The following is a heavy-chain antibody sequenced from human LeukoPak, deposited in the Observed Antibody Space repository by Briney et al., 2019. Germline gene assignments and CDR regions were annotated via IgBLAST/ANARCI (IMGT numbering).Heavy chain of an antibody. Sequence: GASVKVSCKASGYTFTSYFMHWVRQAPGQGLEWMGWISAYNGNTNYAQKLQGRVTMTTDTSTSTAYMELRSLRSDDTAVYYCARVGCSSTSCYDPFYGMDVWGQGTTVTVSS. D-gene: IGHD2-2*01. CDR2: ISAYNGNT. CDR1: GYTFTSYF. J-gene: IGHJ6*02. V-gene: IGHV1-18*04. CDR3: ARVGCSSTSCYDPFYGMDV.